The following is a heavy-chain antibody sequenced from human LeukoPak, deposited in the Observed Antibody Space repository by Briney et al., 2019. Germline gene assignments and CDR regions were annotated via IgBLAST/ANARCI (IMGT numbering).Heavy chain of an antibody. CDR3: ARASGIAAAGTGGFDY. J-gene: IGHJ4*02. V-gene: IGHV1-46*01. CDR2: INPSGGST. D-gene: IGHD6-13*01. Sequence: ASVKVSCKASGYTFTSYYMHWVRQAPGQGLEWMGIINPSGGSTSYAQKFQGRVTMTRDMSTSTVYMELSSLRSEDTAVYYCARASGIAAAGTGGFDYWGQGTLVTVSS. CDR1: GYTFTSYY.